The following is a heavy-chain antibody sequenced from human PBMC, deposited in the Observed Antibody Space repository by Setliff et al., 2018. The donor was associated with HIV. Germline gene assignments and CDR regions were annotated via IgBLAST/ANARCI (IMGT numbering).Heavy chain of an antibody. J-gene: IGHJ5*01. CDR1: GFTFSDYY. V-gene: IGHV3-7*03. Sequence: GGSLRLSCAASGFTFSDYYMHWVRQAPGKGLAWVAKIKQDGTDKYYVDSVKGRFAISRDNSKNSLYLQMNSLRAGDTAVYYCARDWNGDGRSIDSWGQGTLVTVSS. D-gene: IGHD1-1*01. CDR3: ARDWNGDGRSIDS. CDR2: IKQDGTDK.